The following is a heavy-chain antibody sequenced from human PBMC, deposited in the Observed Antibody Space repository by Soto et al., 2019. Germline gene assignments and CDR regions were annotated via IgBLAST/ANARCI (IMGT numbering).Heavy chain of an antibody. D-gene: IGHD2-2*01. Sequence: ASVRVSCKASGYTFTSYGISWVRQAPGQGLEWMGWISAYNGNTKYEQKLQGRVTMTTDTSTSTAYMELRSLTSDDTAVYYCAREGKNQLHPTYYYYGMDVWGQGTMVSFSS. CDR2: ISAYNGNT. CDR1: GYTFTSYG. J-gene: IGHJ6*02. V-gene: IGHV1-18*01. CDR3: AREGKNQLHPTYYYYGMDV.